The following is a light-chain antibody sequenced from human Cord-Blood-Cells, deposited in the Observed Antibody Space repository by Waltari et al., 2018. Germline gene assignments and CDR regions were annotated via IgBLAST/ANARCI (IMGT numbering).Light chain of an antibody. CDR2: DAS. J-gene: IGKJ4*01. CDR1: QDITNY. CDR3: QQYANLPLT. Sequence: DIQMTQSPSSLPASVGDRVTITCQASQDITNYLNWYQKKPGKAPKLLIYDASNLETGVPSRFGGSGSWTDFTFTISSLQPEDIATYYCQQYANLPLTFGGGTKVEIK. V-gene: IGKV1-33*01.